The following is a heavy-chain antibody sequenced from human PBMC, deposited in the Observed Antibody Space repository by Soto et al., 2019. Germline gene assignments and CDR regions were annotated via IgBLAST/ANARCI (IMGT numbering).Heavy chain of an antibody. Sequence: ASETLSLTCAVSGVSITTNGYSWSWIRQPPGKGLKWIGYIYPSGTIFYNPSLNSRVTISAHTSNNQVSLTLASVTAADTAVYFCATYTAFAKYYFDYWGRGTLVTVSS. CDR1: GVSITTNGYS. CDR2: IYPSGTI. D-gene: IGHD3-16*01. V-gene: IGHV4-30-2*01. CDR3: ATYTAFAKYYFDY. J-gene: IGHJ4*02.